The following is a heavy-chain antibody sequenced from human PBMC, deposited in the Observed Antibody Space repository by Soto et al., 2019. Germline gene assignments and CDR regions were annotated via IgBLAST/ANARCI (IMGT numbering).Heavy chain of an antibody. CDR3: ARASRSAGTDC. Sequence: QVQLQESGPGLVKPSQTLSLTCTVSGGSISSDGYYWSWIRQHPGKGLEWIGYIYHSGTTYYNPSLKSRVAISVDTSKNPFSLKVSSVTAADTAVYFCARASRSAGTDCWGQGTLVTVSS. V-gene: IGHV4-31*03. CDR1: GGSISSDGYY. D-gene: IGHD6-13*01. CDR2: IYHSGTT. J-gene: IGHJ4*02.